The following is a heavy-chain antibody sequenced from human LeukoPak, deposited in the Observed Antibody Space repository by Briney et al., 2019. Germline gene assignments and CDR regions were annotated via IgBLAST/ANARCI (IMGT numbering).Heavy chain of an antibody. D-gene: IGHD4-11*01. Sequence: SETLSLTCTVSGYSISSGYYWSWIRPPPGKGLVWIGYIHYSGSTNYSPSLKSRVTISVDTSKNQFSLNLTSVTAADTAVYYCSREGYSCPNWFDTWGQGTLVTVSS. V-gene: IGHV4-61*01. J-gene: IGHJ5*02. CDR2: IHYSGST. CDR1: GYSISSGYY. CDR3: SREGYSCPNWFDT.